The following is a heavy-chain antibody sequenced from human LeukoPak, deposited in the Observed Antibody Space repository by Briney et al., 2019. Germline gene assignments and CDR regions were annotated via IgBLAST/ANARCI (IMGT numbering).Heavy chain of an antibody. Sequence: PGGSLRLSCAASGFTFSSYAMHWVRQAPGKGLEWVAVISYDGSNKYYADSVKGRFTISRDNSKNTVYLRMNSLRAEDTAVYYCAKSGRATGYSSFDSWGQGTLVTVSS. J-gene: IGHJ4*02. D-gene: IGHD3-9*01. CDR1: GFTFSSYA. CDR3: AKSGRATGYSSFDS. CDR2: ISYDGSNK. V-gene: IGHV3-30-3*01.